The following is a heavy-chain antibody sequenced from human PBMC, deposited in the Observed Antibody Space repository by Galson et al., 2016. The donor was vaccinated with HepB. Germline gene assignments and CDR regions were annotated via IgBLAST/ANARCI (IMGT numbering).Heavy chain of an antibody. J-gene: IGHJ5*02. CDR3: AKGGFRLLDT. Sequence: LRLSCAASGFTFSSYPMTWVRQAPGRGLDRVSSIDSGGGGRTYYADSVKGRLFISRDNSKTALYLQMNSLRAEDTAVYYCAKGGFRLLDTWGQGTLVTVSS. CDR1: GFTFSSYP. D-gene: IGHD3-10*01. CDR2: IDSGGGGRT. V-gene: IGHV3-23*01.